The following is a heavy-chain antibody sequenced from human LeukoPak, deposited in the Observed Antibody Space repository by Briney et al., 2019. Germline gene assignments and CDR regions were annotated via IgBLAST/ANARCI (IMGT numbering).Heavy chain of an antibody. CDR2: INPSGGST. V-gene: IGHV1-46*01. CDR1: GYTFTSYY. Sequence: ASVKVSCKASGYTFTSYYMHWVRQAPGQGLEWMGIINPSGGSTSYAQKFQGRVTMTRDTSTSTVYMELSSLRSEDTAVYYCASEGQRVHPYYDFWNGFFYWGQGALVTVSP. CDR3: ASEGQRVHPYYDFWNGFFY. D-gene: IGHD3-3*01. J-gene: IGHJ4*02.